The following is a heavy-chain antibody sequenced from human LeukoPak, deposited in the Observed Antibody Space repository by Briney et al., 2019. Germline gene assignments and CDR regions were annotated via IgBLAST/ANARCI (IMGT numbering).Heavy chain of an antibody. CDR1: GFTFGDYA. Sequence: GRSLRLPCTASGFTFGDYAMSWVRQAPGKGLEWVGFIRSKAYGGTTEYAASVKGRFTISRDDSKSIAYLQMNSLKTEDTAVYYYTREDQYYFDYWGQGTLVTVSS. CDR3: TREDQYYFDY. V-gene: IGHV3-49*04. D-gene: IGHD2-2*01. J-gene: IGHJ4*02. CDR2: IRSKAYGGTT.